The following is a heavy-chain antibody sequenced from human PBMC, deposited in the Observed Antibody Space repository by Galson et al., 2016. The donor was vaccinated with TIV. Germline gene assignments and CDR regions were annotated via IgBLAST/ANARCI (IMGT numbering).Heavy chain of an antibody. Sequence: PALVKPTQTLTLTCSFSGFSLSTTGVGVGWIRQPPGGALEWLGVIYWDDDKRYGPSLNNRLTLTGDTSKNQVVLTMTNLDPVDTGTYFRAHIRITLIPDAFYVWGQGTVVTVSS. D-gene: IGHD2/OR15-2a*01. V-gene: IGHV2-5*05. CDR1: GFSLSTTGVG. J-gene: IGHJ3*01. CDR3: AHIRITLIPDAFYV. CDR2: IYWDDDK.